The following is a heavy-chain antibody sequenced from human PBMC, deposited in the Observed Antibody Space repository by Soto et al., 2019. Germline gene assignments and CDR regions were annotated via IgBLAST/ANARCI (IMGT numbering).Heavy chain of an antibody. CDR2: IDWDDDK. Sequence: SGPTLVNPTPTLTLTCTFSGFSLSTSGMCVSWIRQPPGKALEWLALIDWDDDKYYSTSLKTRLTISKDTSKNQVVLKMTNMDPVDTATYYCARTLRFLEWLLPGNYYYGMDVWGQGTTVTVSS. V-gene: IGHV2-70*01. CDR1: GFSLSTSGMC. D-gene: IGHD3-3*01. J-gene: IGHJ6*02. CDR3: ARTLRFLEWLLPGNYYYGMDV.